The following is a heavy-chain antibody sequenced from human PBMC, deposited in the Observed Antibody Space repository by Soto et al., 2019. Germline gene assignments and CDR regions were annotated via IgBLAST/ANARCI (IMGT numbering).Heavy chain of an antibody. CDR1: GGSMRSYY. Sequence: SETLSLTCTVSGGSMRSYYWTWIRQPPGKGLEWIGYIYYAGRTNYNPSLKSRLTISVDTSKNQFSLRLGSVTAADTAVYYCARDPGYSSSPANWFDPWGQGTLVTVSS. CDR2: IYYAGRT. D-gene: IGHD6-19*01. J-gene: IGHJ5*02. V-gene: IGHV4-59*01. CDR3: ARDPGYSSSPANWFDP.